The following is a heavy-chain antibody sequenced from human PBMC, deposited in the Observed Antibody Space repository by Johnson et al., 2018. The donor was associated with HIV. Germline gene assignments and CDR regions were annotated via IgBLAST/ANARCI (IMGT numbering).Heavy chain of an antibody. CDR1: GFTFSSYW. CDR3: AKDECLGVGYSDAFDV. CDR2: INSDGSST. J-gene: IGHJ3*01. Sequence: VQLVESGGGLVQPGRSLRLSCAASGFTFSSYWMHWVRQAPGKGLVWVSRINSDGSSTSYADSVKGRFTISRDNSKNTLYLQMNSLRPEDTAVYYCAKDECLGVGYSDAFDVWGQGTVVTVSS. V-gene: IGHV3-74*01. D-gene: IGHD3-3*01.